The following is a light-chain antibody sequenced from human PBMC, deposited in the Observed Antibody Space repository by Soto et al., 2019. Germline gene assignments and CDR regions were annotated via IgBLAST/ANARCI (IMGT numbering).Light chain of an antibody. Sequence: EIVLTQSPGTLSLSPGERATLSCGASQSVSSSYLAWYQQAPRLLIYGASSRATGIPDRFSGSGSGTDFTLTISRLEPEDFAVYYCQQYGSSLLTFGGGTKVDIK. CDR2: GAS. J-gene: IGKJ4*01. CDR1: QSVSSSY. V-gene: IGKV3-20*01. CDR3: QQYGSSLLT.